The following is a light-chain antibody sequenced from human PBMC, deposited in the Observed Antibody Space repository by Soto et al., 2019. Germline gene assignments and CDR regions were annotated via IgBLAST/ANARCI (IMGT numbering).Light chain of an antibody. CDR3: QQYNSYSLT. J-gene: IGKJ3*01. V-gene: IGKV3-15*01. Sequence: EVLMTQYTATLSVSPGESATLSGMSSQSIIISKLAWYQQNPGQAPRLLLFGVSNRATGIPARFSGSGSGTEFSLTISSLQSDDFATYYCQQYNSYSLTFGPGTNVDI. CDR2: GVS. CDR1: QSIIISK.